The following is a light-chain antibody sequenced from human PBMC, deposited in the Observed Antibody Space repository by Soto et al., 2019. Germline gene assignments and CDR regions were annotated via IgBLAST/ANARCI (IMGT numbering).Light chain of an antibody. J-gene: IGKJ1*01. V-gene: IGKV1-5*01. CDR2: DAS. CDR3: QQYNGYSL. Sequence: DIQMTQSPSTLSASVGDRVTITCRASQSISGWLAWYQQKPGQAPKLLIYDASSLESGAPSRFSGIGSGTEFTLSISSLQPDDFATYYCQQYNGYSLFGQATKVDIK. CDR1: QSISGW.